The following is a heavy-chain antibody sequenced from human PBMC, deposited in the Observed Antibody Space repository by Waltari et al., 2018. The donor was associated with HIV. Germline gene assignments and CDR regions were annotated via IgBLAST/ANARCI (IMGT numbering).Heavy chain of an antibody. V-gene: IGHV3-33*01. J-gene: IGHJ3*01. CDR2: VWFDENNK. CDR1: GFEFNTYN. CDR3: ARGTGPLSPLDL. Sequence: QEKLVESGGAVVQPGGSLRLSCVASGFEFNTYNVHWVRQAPGKGLEWMAGVWFDENNKNYAESLKGRLAISRNNAKKTLYLQMNRLRVDDTAVYYCARGTGPLSPLDLWGQGTSVTVSS.